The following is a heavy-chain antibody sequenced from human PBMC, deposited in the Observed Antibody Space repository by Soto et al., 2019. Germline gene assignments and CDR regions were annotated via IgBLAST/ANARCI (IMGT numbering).Heavy chain of an antibody. V-gene: IGHV3-11*06. Sequence: GGSLRLSCAASGVTFSDSYMSWIRQAPGKGLEWVSYISSSSTYIYYADSVKGRFTISRDNARQSLYLQMNSLRAEDTAIYYCARRYYETSGYAYFDYWGQGTLVTVSS. J-gene: IGHJ4*02. D-gene: IGHD3-22*01. CDR3: ARRYYETSGYAYFDY. CDR2: ISSSSTYI. CDR1: GVTFSDSY.